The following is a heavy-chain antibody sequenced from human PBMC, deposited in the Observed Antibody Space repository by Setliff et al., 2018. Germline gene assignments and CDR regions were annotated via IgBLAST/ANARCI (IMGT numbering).Heavy chain of an antibody. CDR3: VKDVVGYSSTWPKRDYFDY. D-gene: IGHD6-13*01. CDR1: GFRFSDLY. Sequence: KPGGSLRLSCAASGFRFSDLYMSWVRQVPGKGLEWLSKISGAGTTVYYADSVRGRFTISRDNSKKTLYLQMNSLRAEDTAVYYCVKDVVGYSSTWPKRDYFDYWGQGTLVTVSS. V-gene: IGHV3-11*01. J-gene: IGHJ4*02. CDR2: ISGAGTTV.